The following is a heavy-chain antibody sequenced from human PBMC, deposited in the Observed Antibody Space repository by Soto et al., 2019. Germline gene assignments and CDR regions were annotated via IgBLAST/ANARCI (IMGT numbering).Heavy chain of an antibody. J-gene: IGHJ4*02. Sequence: QVQLQQSGPGLVKPSETLSLTCAVSGGSFGTYSWNWIRQAPGKGLEWIGKIYYSGTTGYNPSLTGRVPLSTATSQNKLSLSLSSVPAADTAVHYCARDVFYTDRRGPRNDGFDDWGQGTLVTVSA. CDR3: ARDVFYTDRRGPRNDGFDD. D-gene: IGHD3-9*01. CDR2: IYYSGTT. V-gene: IGHV4-59*01. CDR1: GGSFGTYS.